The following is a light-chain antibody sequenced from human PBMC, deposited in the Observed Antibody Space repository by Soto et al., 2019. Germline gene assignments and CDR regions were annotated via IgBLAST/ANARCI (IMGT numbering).Light chain of an antibody. V-gene: IGKV3-20*01. CDR2: GSS. J-gene: IGKJ2*01. CDR3: QQYGTSPMYT. Sequence: EIVLTQSPGTLSLSPGERATLSCMASQIVSTIYLAWYQQKPGQAPRLLIYGSSRRAPGIPDRFRGSGSGTEFTLTISRLEPEDFAVYYCQQYGTSPMYTFGQGTKLEIK. CDR1: QIVSTIY.